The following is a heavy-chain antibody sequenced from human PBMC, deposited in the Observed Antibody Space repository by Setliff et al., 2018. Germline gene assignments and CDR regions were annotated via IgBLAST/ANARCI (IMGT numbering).Heavy chain of an antibody. CDR2: IRSKAYGGTT. Sequence: LRLSCTASGFAFGDYAMSWVRQAPGKGLEWVGFIRSKAYGGTTEYAAFVKGRFTISRDDSKSTAYLQMNSLKTEDTAVYYCTRVGRQLVYYYYGMDVWGQGTTVTVSS. CDR1: GFAFGDYA. CDR3: TRVGRQLVYYYYGMDV. D-gene: IGHD6-13*01. J-gene: IGHJ6*02. V-gene: IGHV3-49*04.